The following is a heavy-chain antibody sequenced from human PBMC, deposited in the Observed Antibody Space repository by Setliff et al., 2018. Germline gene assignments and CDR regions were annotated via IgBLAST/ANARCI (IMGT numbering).Heavy chain of an antibody. Sequence: PGGSLRLSCAASGFTFSTYWMSWVRQAPGKGLEWVANIKQDGSEKYYVDSVKGRFTISRDNAKNSLYLQMNSLRAEDTAVYYCARDAYSSSWDYWGQGTLVTVSS. CDR3: ARDAYSSSWDY. CDR2: IKQDGSEK. V-gene: IGHV3-7*01. J-gene: IGHJ4*02. CDR1: GFTFSTYW. D-gene: IGHD6-13*01.